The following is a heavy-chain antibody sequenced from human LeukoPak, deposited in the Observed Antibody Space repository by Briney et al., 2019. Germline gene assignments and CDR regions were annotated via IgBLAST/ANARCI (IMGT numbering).Heavy chain of an antibody. Sequence: SETLSLTCSVSGGSISSGGYYWSWIRQPPGKGLEWIGYIYYSGSTNYNPSLKSRVTISVDPSKNQFSLKLSSVTAADTAVYYCARESGRGYGSGSYYFDYWGQGTLVIVSS. V-gene: IGHV4-61*08. CDR1: GGSISSGGYY. CDR2: IYYSGST. CDR3: ARESGRGYGSGSYYFDY. J-gene: IGHJ4*02. D-gene: IGHD3-10*01.